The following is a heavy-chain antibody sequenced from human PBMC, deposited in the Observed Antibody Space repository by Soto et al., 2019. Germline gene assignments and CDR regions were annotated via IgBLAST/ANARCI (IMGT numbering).Heavy chain of an antibody. CDR2: IWYDGSNK. Sequence: ESGGGVVQPGRSLRLSCAASGFTFSSYGMHWVRQAPGKGLEWVAVIWYDGSNKYYADSVKGRFTISRDNSKNTLYLQMNSLRAEDTAVYYCARDQGYYYDSSGLGYWGQGTLVTVSS. D-gene: IGHD3-22*01. J-gene: IGHJ4*02. CDR1: GFTFSSYG. V-gene: IGHV3-33*01. CDR3: ARDQGYYYDSSGLGY.